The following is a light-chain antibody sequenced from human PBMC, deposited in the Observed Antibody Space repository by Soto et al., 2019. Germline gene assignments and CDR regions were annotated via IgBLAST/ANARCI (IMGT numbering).Light chain of an antibody. J-gene: IGLJ1*01. CDR2: EVS. CDR1: NSDVGGYNY. Sequence: QSVLTQPPSASGSPGQSVTISCTGTNSDVGGYNYVSWYQQHPGKAPKLMIYEVSKRPSGVPDRFSGSKSGNTASLTVSGLQAEDEADYYCSSYAGSNNLRVFGTGTKVT. V-gene: IGLV2-8*01. CDR3: SSYAGSNNLRV.